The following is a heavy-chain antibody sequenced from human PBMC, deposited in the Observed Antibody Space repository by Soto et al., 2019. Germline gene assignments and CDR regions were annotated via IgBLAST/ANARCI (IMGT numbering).Heavy chain of an antibody. Sequence: QVQLQQWGAGLLKPSETLSLTCGVYGGSFSGYSWSWIRQPPGKGLEWIGEINHSGSIYYNPSLQSRVTISGETSNNSFSLILTSVTAADTATYYCARNRAFDVWGQGTRVTVSS. CDR2: INHSGSI. J-gene: IGHJ3*01. V-gene: IGHV4-34*01. CDR1: GGSFSGYS. CDR3: ARNRAFDV.